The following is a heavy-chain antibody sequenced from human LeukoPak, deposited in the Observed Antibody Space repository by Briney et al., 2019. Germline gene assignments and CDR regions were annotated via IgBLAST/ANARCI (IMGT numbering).Heavy chain of an antibody. D-gene: IGHD6-13*01. CDR3: ATRSSSWLKGESFDY. V-gene: IGHV1-69*04. CDR2: IIPIFGIA. J-gene: IGHJ4*02. Sequence: SVKVSCKASGGTFSSYAISWVRQAPGQGLEWMGRIIPIFGIANYAQKFQGRVTITADKSTSTAYMELSSLRSEDTAVYYCATRSSSWLKGESFDYWGQGTLVTVSS. CDR1: GGTFSSYA.